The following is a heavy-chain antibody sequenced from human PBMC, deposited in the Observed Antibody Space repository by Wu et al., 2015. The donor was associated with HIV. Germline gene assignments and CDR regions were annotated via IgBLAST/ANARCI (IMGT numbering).Heavy chain of an antibody. CDR2: INPHDGGT. CDR3: ARRPDYYYMDV. CDR1: GYTFTTHY. V-gene: IGHV1-2*02. J-gene: IGHJ6*03. Sequence: QVQLVHSGAEMKKPGASVKVSCKAFGYTFTTHYIHWVRQAPGQGLEWMGIINPHDGGTHYVQKFQGRVTMTRDTSISTAYMELSRLRSDDTAVYYCARRPDYYYMDVWGKGTTVTVSS.